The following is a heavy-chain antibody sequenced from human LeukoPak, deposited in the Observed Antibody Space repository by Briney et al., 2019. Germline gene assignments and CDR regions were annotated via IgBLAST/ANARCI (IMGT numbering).Heavy chain of an antibody. CDR1: GFTVSSNY. CDR3: ARESNFRFGSRDAFDI. Sequence: PGGSLRLSCAASGFTVSSNYMSWVRQAPGKGLEWVSVIYSGGSIYYSDSVMGRLTISRDNSKNTLYLQMNSLRAEDTAVYYCARESNFRFGSRDAFDIWGQGTMVTVSS. V-gene: IGHV3-53*01. J-gene: IGHJ3*02. D-gene: IGHD3-10*01. CDR2: IYSGGSI.